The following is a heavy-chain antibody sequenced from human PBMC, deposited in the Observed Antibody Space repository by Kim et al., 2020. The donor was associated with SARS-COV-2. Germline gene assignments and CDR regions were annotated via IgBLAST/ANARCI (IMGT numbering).Heavy chain of an antibody. D-gene: IGHD2-15*01. V-gene: IGHV3-23*01. Sequence: GGSLRLSCVASGFTFSDYAMSWVRQAPGKGLEWLSAISGSGGTTYYADSVKGRFTISRDKSKNTLYLQMNSLRPEDTAIYYCAKDEDGSTPFPHHWGQGILVTVSS. CDR3: AKDEDGSTPFPHH. J-gene: IGHJ4*02. CDR2: ISGSGGTT. CDR1: GFTFSDYA.